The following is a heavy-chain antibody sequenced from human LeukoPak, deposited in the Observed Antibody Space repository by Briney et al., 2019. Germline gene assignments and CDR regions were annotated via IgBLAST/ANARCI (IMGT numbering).Heavy chain of an antibody. CDR1: GYSFTTYW. CDR2: IYPGDSDT. V-gene: IGHV5-51*01. CDR3: ARGGSGWFHNYDY. Sequence: KFGESLKISCKGSGYSFTTYWIVWVRQMPGKGLEWMGIIYPGDSDTRYSPSFQGQVTISVDKSISTALLQWSSLKASDTAVYYCARGGSGWFHNYDYWGQGTLVTVSS. D-gene: IGHD6-19*01. J-gene: IGHJ4*02.